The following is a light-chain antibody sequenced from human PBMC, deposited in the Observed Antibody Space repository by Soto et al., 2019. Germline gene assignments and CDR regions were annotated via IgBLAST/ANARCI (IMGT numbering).Light chain of an antibody. CDR2: DTS. Sequence: EVVLTQSPATLSLSPGERASFSCRANQTVTSYLAWYQQKPGQAPRLLIYDTSNTAPGIPARFSGAGSETDFTLTISRLEPEDFAIYYCHQRSHWVHTFGQGTRLEI. CDR3: HQRSHWVHT. J-gene: IGKJ2*01. V-gene: IGKV3-11*01. CDR1: QTVTSY.